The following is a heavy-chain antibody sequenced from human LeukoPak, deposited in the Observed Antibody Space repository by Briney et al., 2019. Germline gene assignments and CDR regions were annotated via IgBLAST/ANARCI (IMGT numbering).Heavy chain of an antibody. Sequence: TGGPLRLSCAASGFTFRNYGMHWVRQAPGKGLHWVAFIRNDGTDKYYTDAVRGRFTISRDNSKNTLYLQMNSLRTEDTAVYYCAKAEEGYCSGGSCYSLNYWGQGALVTVSS. CDR2: IRNDGTDK. CDR3: AKAEEGYCSGGSCYSLNY. J-gene: IGHJ4*02. V-gene: IGHV3-30*02. D-gene: IGHD2-15*01. CDR1: GFTFRNYG.